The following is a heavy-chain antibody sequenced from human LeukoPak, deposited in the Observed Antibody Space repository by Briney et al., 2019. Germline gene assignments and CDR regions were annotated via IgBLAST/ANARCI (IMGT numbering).Heavy chain of an antibody. CDR2: ISYDGSNK. J-gene: IGHJ4*02. CDR1: GFTFSSYD. CDR3: ARDCSDCSSSSPDY. V-gene: IGHV3-30-3*01. Sequence: GGSLRLSCAASGFTFSSYDIHWVRQAPGKGLDWVAVISYDGSNKYFADSVKGRFTISRDNSKNTLFLQMNSLRVDDTAVYYCARDCSDCSSSSPDYWGQGTLVTVSS. D-gene: IGHD2-2*01.